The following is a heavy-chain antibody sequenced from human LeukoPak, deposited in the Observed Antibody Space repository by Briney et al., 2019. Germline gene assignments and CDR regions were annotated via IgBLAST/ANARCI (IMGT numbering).Heavy chain of an antibody. J-gene: IGHJ2*01. CDR3: ARQLYYDSSGYYWYFDL. CDR1: GGSFSGYY. Sequence: PSETLSLTCAVYGGSFSGYYWSWIRQPPGKGLEWIGEINHSGSTNYNPSLKSRVTTSVDTSKNQFSLKLSSVTAADTAVFYCARQLYYDSSGYYWYFDLWGRGTLVTVSS. D-gene: IGHD3-22*01. CDR2: INHSGST. V-gene: IGHV4-34*01.